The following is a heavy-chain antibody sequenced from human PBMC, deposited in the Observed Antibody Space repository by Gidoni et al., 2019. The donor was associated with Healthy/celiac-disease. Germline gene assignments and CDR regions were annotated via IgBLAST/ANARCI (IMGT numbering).Heavy chain of an antibody. CDR1: GFTFSSYS. Sequence: EVQLVESGGGLVKPGGSLRLSCAASGFTFSSYSMNWVRQAPGKGLEWVSSISSSSSYIYYADSVKGRFTISRDNAKNSLYLQMNSLRAEDTAVYYCARDWDTRIVVVNYYYGMDVWGQGTTVTVSS. CDR2: ISSSSSYI. J-gene: IGHJ6*02. V-gene: IGHV3-21*01. CDR3: ARDWDTRIVVVNYYYGMDV. D-gene: IGHD2-15*01.